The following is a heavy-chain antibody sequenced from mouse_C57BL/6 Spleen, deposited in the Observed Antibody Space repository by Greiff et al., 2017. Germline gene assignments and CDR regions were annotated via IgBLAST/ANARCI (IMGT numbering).Heavy chain of an antibody. CDR1: GFTFSSYA. V-gene: IGHV5-9-1*02. CDR3: TRDLGANWSYYYAMDY. J-gene: IGHJ4*01. CDR2: ISSGGDYI. D-gene: IGHD4-1*01. Sequence: EVQVVESGEGLVKPGGSLKLSCAASGFTFSSYAMSWVRQTPEKRLEWVAYISSGGDYIYYADTVKGRLTISRDNARNTLYLQMSSLKSEDTAMYYCTRDLGANWSYYYAMDYWGQGTSVTVSS.